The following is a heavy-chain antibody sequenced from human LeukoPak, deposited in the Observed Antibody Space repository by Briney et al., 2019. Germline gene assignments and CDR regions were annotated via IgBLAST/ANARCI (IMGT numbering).Heavy chain of an antibody. CDR2: MNPNSGNT. V-gene: IGHV1-8*01. Sequence: GASVKVSCKASGYTFTSYDINWVRQATGQGLEWMGWMNPNSGNTGYAQKFQGRVTMTRNTSISTAYMELSSLRSEDTAVYYCAKAVAGKTLYYYYYMDVWGKGITVTISS. J-gene: IGHJ6*03. CDR1: GYTFTSYD. D-gene: IGHD6-19*01. CDR3: AKAVAGKTLYYYYYMDV.